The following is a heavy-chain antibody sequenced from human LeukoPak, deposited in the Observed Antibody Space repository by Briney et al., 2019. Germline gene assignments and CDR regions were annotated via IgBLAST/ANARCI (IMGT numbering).Heavy chain of an antibody. CDR2: INDDGSAT. J-gene: IGHJ4*02. V-gene: IGHV3-74*01. Sequence: GGSLRLSCAASGFTFSNYWMHWVRQVPGKGLVWVSRINDDGSATFYADSVKGRFTISRDNAKNTLFLQMSSLRAEDTAVYYCAKTLGYYDSSGYYYYFDYWGQGTLVTVSS. CDR1: GFTFSNYW. D-gene: IGHD3-22*01. CDR3: AKTLGYYDSSGYYYYFDY.